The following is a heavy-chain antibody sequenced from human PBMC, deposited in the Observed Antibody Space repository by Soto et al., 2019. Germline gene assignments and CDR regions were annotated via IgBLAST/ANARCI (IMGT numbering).Heavy chain of an antibody. Sequence: PSETRWRTCSVCGFSIISINCCICVRQPPGKGLEWIGEIYHSGSTNYNPSLKSRVTISVDKSKNQFSLKLSSVTAAATAVYYCARVCLVRGVITQNESWGKGNLVNVS. CDR1: GFSIISINC. CDR2: IYHSGST. D-gene: IGHD3-10*01. J-gene: IGHJ5*02. V-gene: IGHV4-4*02. CDR3: ARVCLVRGVITQNES.